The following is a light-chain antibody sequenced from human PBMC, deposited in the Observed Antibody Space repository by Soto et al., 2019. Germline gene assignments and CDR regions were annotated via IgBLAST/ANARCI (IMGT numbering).Light chain of an antibody. CDR2: GAS. CDR1: QSVSSSQ. J-gene: IGKJ2*01. CDR3: QQYATSPHT. V-gene: IGKV3-20*01. Sequence: EIVLTQSPVTLSLSPGESATLSFRASQSVSSSQVAWYQQKPGQAPRLLIYGASSRATGIPDRFSGVGSETAFTLTINRLEPDDFAVDYCQQYATSPHTFGQGTKLEIK.